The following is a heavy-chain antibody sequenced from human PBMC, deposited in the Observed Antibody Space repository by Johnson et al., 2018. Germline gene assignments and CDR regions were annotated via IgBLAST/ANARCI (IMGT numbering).Heavy chain of an antibody. D-gene: IGHD3-22*01. CDR1: GFTFSSYG. V-gene: IGHV3-33*01. CDR2: IWYDGSNK. J-gene: IGHJ3*02. CDR3: ARESSSGYSDPFDI. Sequence: QVQLVQSGGGVVQPGRSLRLSCAASGFTFSSYGMHWVRQAPGKGLEWVAVIWYDGSNKYYADSVKGRFTISRDNSKNTLYLQMNSLRAEDTAVSYCARESSSGYSDPFDIWGQGKMVTVSS.